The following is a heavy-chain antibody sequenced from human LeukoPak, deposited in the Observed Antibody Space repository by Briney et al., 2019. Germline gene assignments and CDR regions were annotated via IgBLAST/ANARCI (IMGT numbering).Heavy chain of an antibody. V-gene: IGHV4-34*01. J-gene: IGHJ6*03. CDR1: GGSSSGYY. CDR2: INHSGST. CDR3: ARGTSYDYYYYYMDV. Sequence: SETLSLTCADYGGSSSGYYCSWIRQPPGKGLEWIGEINHSGSTNYNPSLKSRVTISVDTSKNQFSLKLSSVTAADTAVYYCARGTSYDYYYYYMDVWGKGTTVTISS. D-gene: IGHD2-2*01.